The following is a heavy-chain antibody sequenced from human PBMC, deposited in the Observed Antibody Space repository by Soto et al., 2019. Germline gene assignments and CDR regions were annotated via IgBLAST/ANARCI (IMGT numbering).Heavy chain of an antibody. CDR1: GGTFSSYA. Sequence: QVQLVQSGAEVKKPGSSVKVSCKASGGTFSSYAISWVRQAPGQGLEWMGGIIPIFGTANYAQKFQSRVTITATESTSTAYMELSSLSSEDTAVYYWARGPVVATRDAFDIWGQGTTITVSS. V-gene: IGHV1-69*01. CDR3: ARGPVVATRDAFDI. CDR2: IIPIFGTA. J-gene: IGHJ3*02. D-gene: IGHD2-15*01.